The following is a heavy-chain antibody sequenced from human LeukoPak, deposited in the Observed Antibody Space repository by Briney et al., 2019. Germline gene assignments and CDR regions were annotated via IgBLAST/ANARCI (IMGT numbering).Heavy chain of an antibody. V-gene: IGHV4-39*07. CDR2: IYYSGST. D-gene: IGHD1-26*01. CDR1: GGSISSNSYY. Sequence: SETLSLTCAVSGGSISSNSYYWGWIRQPPGKGLEWIGSIYYSGSTYYNPSLKSRVTMSVDTSRNQFSLSLRSVTAADTAIYYCVRALAGGRSRYFDHWGQGTLVTVSS. J-gene: IGHJ4*02. CDR3: VRALAGGRSRYFDH.